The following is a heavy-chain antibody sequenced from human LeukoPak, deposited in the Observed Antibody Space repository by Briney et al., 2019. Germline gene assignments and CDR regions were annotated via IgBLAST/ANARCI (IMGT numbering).Heavy chain of an antibody. CDR2: ISAYNGNT. V-gene: IGHV1-18*01. J-gene: IGHJ4*02. CDR3: AREPPDCSSTSCYPSPGDY. D-gene: IGHD2-2*01. Sequence: ASVKVSCKASGYTFTSYGISWVRQAPGQGLEWMGWISAYNGNTNYAQKLQGRVTMTTGTSTSTAYMELRILRSDDTAVYYCAREPPDCSSTSCYPSPGDYWGQGTLVTVSS. CDR1: GYTFTSYG.